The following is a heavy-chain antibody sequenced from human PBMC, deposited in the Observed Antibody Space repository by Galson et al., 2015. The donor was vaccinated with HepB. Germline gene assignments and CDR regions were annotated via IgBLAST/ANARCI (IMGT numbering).Heavy chain of an antibody. CDR3: ARTAGIVATMTPSGEYFDY. CDR2: IYSGGST. CDR1: GFTVSSNY. Sequence: SLRLSCAASGFTVSSNYMSWVRQAPGKGLEWVSVIYSGGSTYYADSVKGRFTISRDNSKNTLYLQMNSLRAEDTAVYYCARTAGIVATMTPSGEYFDYWGQGTLVTVSS. V-gene: IGHV3-53*01. J-gene: IGHJ4*02. D-gene: IGHD5-12*01.